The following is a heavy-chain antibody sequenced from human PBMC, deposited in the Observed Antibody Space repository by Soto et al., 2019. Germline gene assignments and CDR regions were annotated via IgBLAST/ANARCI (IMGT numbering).Heavy chain of an antibody. Sequence: GGSLRLSCAASGFTFSSYAMSWVRQAPGKGLEWVSAISGSGGSTYYADSVKGRFTISRDNSKNTLYLQMNSLRAEDTAVYYCAKDFDYGGNSGYYYYGMDVWGQGTTVTVS. J-gene: IGHJ6*02. CDR2: ISGSGGST. V-gene: IGHV3-23*01. CDR1: GFTFSSYA. D-gene: IGHD4-17*01. CDR3: AKDFDYGGNSGYYYYGMDV.